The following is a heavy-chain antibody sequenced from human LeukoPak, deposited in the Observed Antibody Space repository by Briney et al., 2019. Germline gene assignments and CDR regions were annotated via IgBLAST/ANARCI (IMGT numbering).Heavy chain of an antibody. D-gene: IGHD1-26*01. V-gene: IGHV4-61*02. CDR3: ARGHDYYSEYFQH. Sequence: SETLSLTCTVSGASINFESYNWTWPPQSAGKELEGFGRIDHGGVTNYNPSLQSRVTISLDTSQKQFSLQLNSMTAADTAVYYCARGHDYYSEYFQHWGQGTLVSVSS. J-gene: IGHJ1*01. CDR2: IDHGGVT. CDR1: GASINFESYN.